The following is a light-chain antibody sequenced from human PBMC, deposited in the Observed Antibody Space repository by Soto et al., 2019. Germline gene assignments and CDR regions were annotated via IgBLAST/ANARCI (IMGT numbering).Light chain of an antibody. J-gene: IGKJ1*01. Sequence: DIQMTQSPSSLAPSVGDRVTITCRASRSISDWLAWYQQKPGKAPELLIFAASNLKSGVSSRSSGSGSGTEFALAMSSRQPDDVATYYCLQYSSHSWTFGQGTKVDIK. CDR3: LQYSSHSWT. CDR2: AAS. CDR1: RSISDW. V-gene: IGKV1-5*01.